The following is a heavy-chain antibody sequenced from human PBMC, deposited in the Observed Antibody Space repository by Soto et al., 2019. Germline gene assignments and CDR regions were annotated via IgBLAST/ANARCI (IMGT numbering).Heavy chain of an antibody. CDR1: GFTFSSYA. CDR3: ARDLEGSFDY. CDR2: ISYDGSNK. J-gene: IGHJ4*02. D-gene: IGHD1-1*01. V-gene: IGHV3-30-3*01. Sequence: QVQLVESGGGVVQPGRSLRLSCAASGFTFSSYAMHWVRQAPGKGLEWVAGISYDGSNKYYADSVKGRFTISRDNSKNTLYLQMNSLRAEDTAVYYCARDLEGSFDYWGQGTLVTVSS.